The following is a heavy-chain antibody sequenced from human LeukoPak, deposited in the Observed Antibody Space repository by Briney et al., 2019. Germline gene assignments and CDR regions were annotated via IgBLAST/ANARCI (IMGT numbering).Heavy chain of an antibody. CDR2: ISSSSSYI. J-gene: IGHJ4*02. Sequence: GGSLRLSCAASGFTFSSYSMNWVRQAPGKGLEWVSSISSSSSYIYYADSVKGRFTISRDNAKSTLYLQMNSLRAEDTAVYYCAKRGYCSSTSCYRGGQFDYWGQGTLVTVSS. CDR3: AKRGYCSSTSCYRGGQFDY. D-gene: IGHD2-2*01. CDR1: GFTFSSYS. V-gene: IGHV3-21*04.